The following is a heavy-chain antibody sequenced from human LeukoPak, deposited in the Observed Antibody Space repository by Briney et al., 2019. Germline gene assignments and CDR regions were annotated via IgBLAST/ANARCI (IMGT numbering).Heavy chain of an antibody. Sequence: GESLKISCKGSGYSFTSYWIGWVRQMPGKGLEWMGIIYPGDSDTRYSPSFQGQVTISAEKSISTAYLQWSSLRASDTAMYYCARRGGYYGSGSYYPLYYYYGMDVWGQGTTVTVSS. CDR2: IYPGDSDT. V-gene: IGHV5-51*01. J-gene: IGHJ6*02. D-gene: IGHD3-10*01. CDR3: ARRGGYYGSGSYYPLYYYYGMDV. CDR1: GYSFTSYW.